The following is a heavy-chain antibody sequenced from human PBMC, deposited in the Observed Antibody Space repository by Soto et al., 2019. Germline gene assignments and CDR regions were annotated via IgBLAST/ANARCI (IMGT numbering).Heavy chain of an antibody. CDR1: GFTFSSYS. D-gene: IGHD2-21*01. V-gene: IGHV3-21*01. J-gene: IGHJ5*02. CDR2: ISSSSSYI. Sequence: GGSLRLSCAASGFTFSSYSMNWVRQAPGKGLEWVSSISSSSSYIYYADSVKGRFTISRDNAKNSLYLQMNSLRAEDTAVYYCATLPAGIPNWFDPWGQGTLVTVSS. CDR3: ATLPAGIPNWFDP.